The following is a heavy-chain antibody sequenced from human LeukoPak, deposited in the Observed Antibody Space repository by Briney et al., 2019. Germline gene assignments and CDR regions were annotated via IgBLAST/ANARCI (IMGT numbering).Heavy chain of an antibody. V-gene: IGHV4-59*01. D-gene: IGHD3-10*01. Sequence: KPSETLSLTCTVSGGSISSYYWSWIRQPPGKGLEWIGYIYYSGSTNYNPSLKSRVNISVDTSKNQFSLKLSSVTAADTAVYYCARGQGPMVRGVYFLDYWGQGTLVTVSS. CDR3: ARGQGPMVRGVYFLDY. J-gene: IGHJ4*02. CDR1: GGSISSYY. CDR2: IYYSGST.